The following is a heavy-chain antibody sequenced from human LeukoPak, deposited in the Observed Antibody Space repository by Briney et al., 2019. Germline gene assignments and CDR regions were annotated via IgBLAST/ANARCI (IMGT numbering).Heavy chain of an antibody. CDR1: GFTFSSYA. CDR3: ARDTFDY. J-gene: IGHJ4*02. CDR2: ISYDGSNK. Sequence: GGSLRLSCAASGFTFSSYAMHWVRQAPGKGLEWVAVISYDGSNKYYADSVKGRFTISRDNSKNTLYLQMNSLRAEDTAVYYCARDTFDYWGQGTLVTVSS. V-gene: IGHV3-30-3*01.